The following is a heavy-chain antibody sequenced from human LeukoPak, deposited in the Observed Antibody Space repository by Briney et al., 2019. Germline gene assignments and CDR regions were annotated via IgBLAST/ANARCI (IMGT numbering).Heavy chain of an antibody. CDR3: ARQPGGEMANALDY. V-gene: IGHV4-59*08. Sequence: PSQTLSLTCTVSGGSISSYYWSWIRQPPGKGLEWIGYIIYSGGTNYNPSLKSRVTISVDTSKNQFSLRLSSVTAADTAVYFCARQPGGEMANALDYWGQGTLVTVSS. J-gene: IGHJ4*02. CDR1: GGSISSYY. D-gene: IGHD5-24*01. CDR2: IIYSGGT.